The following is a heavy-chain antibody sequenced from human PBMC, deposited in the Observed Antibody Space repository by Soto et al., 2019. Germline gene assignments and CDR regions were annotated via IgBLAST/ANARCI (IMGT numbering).Heavy chain of an antibody. CDR2: IYYSGST. Sequence: PSETLSLTCTVSGGSISSVDYYWSWIRQPPGKGLELIGYIYYSGSTYYNPSPKSRVTISVDTSKKQFSLKLSSVTAADTAVYYCARAEYGWGTNFDXWGQGTLLTVSX. J-gene: IGHJ4*02. CDR1: GGSISSVDYY. D-gene: IGHD3-10*01. V-gene: IGHV4-30-4*01. CDR3: ARAEYGWGTNFDX.